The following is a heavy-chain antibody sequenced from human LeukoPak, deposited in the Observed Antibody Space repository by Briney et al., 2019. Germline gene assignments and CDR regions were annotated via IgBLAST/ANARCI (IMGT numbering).Heavy chain of an antibody. CDR3: ARYGIGVEMTTPKRPPIDY. CDR2: IRYDGSNK. Sequence: GGSLRLSCAASGFTFSSYGMHWVRQAPGKGLEWVAFIRYDGSNKYYADSVKGRFTISRDNSKNTLYLQMNSLRAEDTAVYYCARYGIGVEMTTPKRPPIDYWGQGTLVTVSS. CDR1: GFTFSSYG. J-gene: IGHJ4*02. V-gene: IGHV3-30*02. D-gene: IGHD5-24*01.